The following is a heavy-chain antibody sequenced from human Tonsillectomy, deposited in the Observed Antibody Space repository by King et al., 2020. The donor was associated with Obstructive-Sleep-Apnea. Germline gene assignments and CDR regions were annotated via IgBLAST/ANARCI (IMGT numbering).Heavy chain of an antibody. V-gene: IGHV3-73*02. CDR1: GFTFSDSA. Sequence: VQLVESGGGLVQPGGSLKLSCAASGFTFSDSAIHWVRQASGTGLEWLGRIRSKAKSYETAYAASVKGRFTISRDESKNTTYLGLNSLKTEDTAVYYCTRSLYYYDRKGYRYDAFDIWGQGTMVTVSS. D-gene: IGHD3-22*01. J-gene: IGHJ3*02. CDR2: IRSKAKSYET. CDR3: TRSLYYYDRKGYRYDAFDI.